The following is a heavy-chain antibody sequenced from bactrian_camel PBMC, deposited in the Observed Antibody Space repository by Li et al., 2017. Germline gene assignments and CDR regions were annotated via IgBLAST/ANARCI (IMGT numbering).Heavy chain of an antibody. D-gene: IGHD5*01. CDR2: IDSAGRV. J-gene: IGHJ4*01. CDR3: VADPNCWAGVVFPY. V-gene: IGHV3S53*01. CDR1: GSADRSTC. Sequence: HVQLVESGGGSVQAGGSLRLSCAVMDNIPSGGPVAGSADRSTCMAWFRQVVGKEREGIAVIDSAGRVRYADSVKGRFTISHDNAKNILYLQMNNLQPEDAGTYYCVADPNCWAGVVFPYWGQGTQVTVS.